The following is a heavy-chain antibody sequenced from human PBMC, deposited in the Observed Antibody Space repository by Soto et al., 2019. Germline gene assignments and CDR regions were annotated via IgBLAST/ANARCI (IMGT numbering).Heavy chain of an antibody. D-gene: IGHD2-15*01. CDR2: IYYNGST. CDR1: GGSISSSSYY. CDR3: ARGGLGYCSGGSCYSAELSRYYYGMDV. J-gene: IGHJ6*02. V-gene: IGHV4-31*03. Sequence: SETLSLTCTVSGGSISSSSYYWGWIRQHPGKGLEWIGYIYYNGSTYYNPSLKSRITISVDTSKNQFSLKLSSVTAADTAVYYCARGGLGYCSGGSCYSAELSRYYYGMDVWGQGTTVTVSS.